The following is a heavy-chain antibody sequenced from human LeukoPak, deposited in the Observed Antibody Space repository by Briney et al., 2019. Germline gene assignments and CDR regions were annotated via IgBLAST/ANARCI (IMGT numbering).Heavy chain of an antibody. CDR2: INPNSGGT. D-gene: IGHD2-2*01. CDR1: GYTFTGYY. Sequence: VASVKVSCKASGYTFTGYYMHWVRQAPGQGLEWMGWINPNSGGTNYAQKFQGRVTMTRDTSISTAYMELSRLRSDDTAVYYCARLRLGSDCSSTSCHSGSRGRGKYYFDYWGQGTLVTVSS. V-gene: IGHV1-2*02. J-gene: IGHJ4*02. CDR3: ARLRLGSDCSSTSCHSGSRGRGKYYFDY.